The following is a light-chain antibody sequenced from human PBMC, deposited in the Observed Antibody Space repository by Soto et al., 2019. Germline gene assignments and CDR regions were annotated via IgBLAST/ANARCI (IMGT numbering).Light chain of an antibody. CDR2: RAS. CDR3: QQYNVYPWT. Sequence: DIQMTQSPSTLSASVGDRVTITCRASQSIGSWVAWYQQKPGKAPKLLIYRASSLESEVPSRFSGRESGTEFTLIINSLQPDDFATYYCQQYNVYPWTFGQGTKVEL. CDR1: QSIGSW. J-gene: IGKJ1*01. V-gene: IGKV1-5*03.